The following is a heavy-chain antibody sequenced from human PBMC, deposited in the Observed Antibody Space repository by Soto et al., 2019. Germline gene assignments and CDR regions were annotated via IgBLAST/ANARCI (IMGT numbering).Heavy chain of an antibody. Sequence: SETLSLTCTVSGLSIKTGGYYWTWIRQNPERGLEWIGYIHYSGTTYLNPSLESRISMSMDLSMHQFSLRLSSVTAADTAVYYCARGVQLWLQGYYYGMDVWGQGTTVTVSS. CDR1: GLSIKTGGYY. V-gene: IGHV4-31*03. J-gene: IGHJ6*02. D-gene: IGHD5-18*01. CDR3: ARGVQLWLQGYYYGMDV. CDR2: IHYSGTT.